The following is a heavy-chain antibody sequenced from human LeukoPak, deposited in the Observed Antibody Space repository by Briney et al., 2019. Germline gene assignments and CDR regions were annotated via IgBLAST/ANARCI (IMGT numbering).Heavy chain of an antibody. J-gene: IGHJ4*02. V-gene: IGHV4-4*02. CDR1: GVSISSGNW. CDR2: IYHDETT. Sequence: SETLSLTCAVSGVSISSGNWWNWVRQPPGKGLEWIGEIYHDETTNYNPSLKSRVTISVDTSKNQFSLKLSSVTAADTAVYYCARQNSITMIDCWGQGTLVTVSS. D-gene: IGHD3-22*01. CDR3: ARQNSITMIDC.